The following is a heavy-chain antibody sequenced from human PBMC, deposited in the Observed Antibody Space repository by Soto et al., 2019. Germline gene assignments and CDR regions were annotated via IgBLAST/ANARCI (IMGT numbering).Heavy chain of an antibody. CDR2: IRSKANSYAT. Sequence: GGSLRLSCAASGFTFSGSAMHWVRQASGTGLEWVGRIRSKANSYATAYAASVKGRFTISRDDSKNTAYLQMNSLKTEDTAVYYCTRHDSNYDFWSGSPPRYGMDVWGQGTTVTVSS. CDR1: GFTFSGSA. D-gene: IGHD3-3*01. CDR3: TRHDSNYDFWSGSPPRYGMDV. J-gene: IGHJ6*02. V-gene: IGHV3-73*01.